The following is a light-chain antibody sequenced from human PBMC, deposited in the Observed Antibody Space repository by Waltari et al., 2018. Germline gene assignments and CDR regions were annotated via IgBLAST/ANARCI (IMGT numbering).Light chain of an antibody. V-gene: IGLV2-14*03. Sequence: QSALTQPASVSGSPGPSITISCTGTSSDVGGYNYVSWYQQHPGKAPKLMIYDVSNRPSGVSNRFSGSKSGNTASLTISGLQAEDEADYYCRSFTSSNSWVFGGGTKLTVL. CDR2: DVS. J-gene: IGLJ3*02. CDR1: SSDVGGYNY. CDR3: RSFTSSNSWV.